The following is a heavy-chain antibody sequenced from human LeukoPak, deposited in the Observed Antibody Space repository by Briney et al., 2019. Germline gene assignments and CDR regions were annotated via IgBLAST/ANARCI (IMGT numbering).Heavy chain of an antibody. J-gene: IGHJ4*02. CDR3: ARTRRDGYSPFDY. V-gene: IGHV1-69*04. CDR1: GGTFSSYA. D-gene: IGHD5-24*01. Sequence: ASVKVSCKASGGTFSSYAISWVRQAPGQGLEWMGRIIPIFGIANYAQKFQGKVTITADKSTSTACMELSSLRSEDTAVYYCARTRRDGYSPFDYWGQGTLVTVSS. CDR2: IIPIFGIA.